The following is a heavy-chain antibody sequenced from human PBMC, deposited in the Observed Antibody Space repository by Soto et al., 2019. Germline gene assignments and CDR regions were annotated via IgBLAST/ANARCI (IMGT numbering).Heavy chain of an antibody. D-gene: IGHD3-22*01. Sequence: SETLSLTCTVAGGSISSGSYYWSWIRQHPGKGLEWIGYIYYSGSAYFNPSLKSRVTISVDTSKNQFSLKLSSVTAADTAVYYCASCDSKDYYYAMDVRGHGTTVTVPS. CDR3: ASCDSKDYYYAMDV. CDR2: IYYSGSA. J-gene: IGHJ6*02. V-gene: IGHV4-31*03. CDR1: GGSISSGSYY.